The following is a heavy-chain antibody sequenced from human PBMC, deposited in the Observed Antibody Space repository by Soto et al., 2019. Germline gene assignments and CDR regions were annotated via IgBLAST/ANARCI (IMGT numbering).Heavy chain of an antibody. D-gene: IGHD6-13*01. CDR1: GGSISSSSYY. CDR2: IYYSGST. CDR3: ARHSGSSWYPFYYYYMDV. V-gene: IGHV4-39*01. Sequence: QLQLQESGPGLVKPSETLSLTCTVSGGSISSSSYYWGWIRQPPGKGLEWIGSIYYSGSTYYNPSLKGRVTISVDTSKNQFSLKLSSVTAADTAVYYCARHSGSSWYPFYYYYMDVWGKGTTVTVSS. J-gene: IGHJ6*03.